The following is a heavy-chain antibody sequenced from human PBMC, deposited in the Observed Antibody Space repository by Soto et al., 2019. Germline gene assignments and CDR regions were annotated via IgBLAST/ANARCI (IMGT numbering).Heavy chain of an antibody. CDR3: ARHVRTYNNGNDYDAFDD. Sequence: QVQLQESGPGLVKHSETLSLTCTVSGGSVSTQYWSRIRQTPGKGLEWLAYIYTSGSTTYNPSLKRRLSVLIDTSKNYLFLRQSSVNAGDTAVYFWARHVRTYNNGNDYDAFDDWGQGTMVTVSS. V-gene: IGHV4-4*09. J-gene: IGHJ3*01. CDR2: IYTSGST. D-gene: IGHD5-12*01. CDR1: GGSVSTQY.